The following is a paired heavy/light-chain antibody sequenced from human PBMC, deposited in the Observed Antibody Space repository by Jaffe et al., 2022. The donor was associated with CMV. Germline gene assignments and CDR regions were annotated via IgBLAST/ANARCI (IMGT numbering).Heavy chain of an antibody. V-gene: IGHV4-59*11. J-gene: IGHJ4*01. D-gene: IGHD2-8*01. CDR1: GGSISGHY. CDR2: IHWSGTT. CDR3: AKEMRSTYVDY. Sequence: QVQLQESGPGLVKPLETLSLTCTVSGGSISGHYWSWIRQPPGKGPEWIGYIHWSGTTNYNPSLKSRVIISVDTSQNQFSLRLSSVTAADTAVYYCAKEMRSTYVDYWGQGALVIVSS.
Light chain of an antibody. V-gene: IGLV2-14*03. CDR2: DVS. J-gene: IGLJ2*01. CDR1: STDVGGYNY. Sequence: QSALTQPASVSGSPGQSISFSCTGTSTDVGGYNYVSWYQQHPGKAPKLIIYDVSDRPSGVSNRFSGSKSGNTASLTISGLQAEDEADYYCSSYTGTNTYVLFGGGTKLTVL. CDR3: SSYTGTNTYVL.